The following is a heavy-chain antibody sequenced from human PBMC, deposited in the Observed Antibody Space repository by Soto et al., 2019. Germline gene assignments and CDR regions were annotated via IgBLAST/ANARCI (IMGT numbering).Heavy chain of an antibody. CDR3: ARGANGYYYFDY. CDR2: ITRDGSST. CDR1: GFSLSDYW. J-gene: IGHJ4*02. Sequence: EVQLVESGGGLAQPGGSLRLSCAASGFSLSDYWMHWVRQAPGEGLVWLSRITRDGSSTNYADSVKGRFTISRDNAKNTLYLQVNSLRGEDTAVYYCARGANGYYYFDYWGRGTLVTVSS. D-gene: IGHD5-18*01. V-gene: IGHV3-74*01.